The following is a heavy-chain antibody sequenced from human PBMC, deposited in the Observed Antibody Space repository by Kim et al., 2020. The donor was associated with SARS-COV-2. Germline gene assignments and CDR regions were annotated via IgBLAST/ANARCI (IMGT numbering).Heavy chain of an antibody. V-gene: IGHV4-31*02. J-gene: IGHJ4*02. D-gene: IGHD3-22*01. CDR3: ARGSNYYDSSGYWADY. Sequence: SLKSRVTISVDTSKNQFSLKLSSVTAADTAVYYCARGSNYYDSSGYWADYWGQGTLVTVSS.